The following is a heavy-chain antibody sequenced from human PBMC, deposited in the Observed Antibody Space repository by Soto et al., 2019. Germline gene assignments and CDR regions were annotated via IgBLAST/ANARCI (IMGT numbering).Heavy chain of an antibody. CDR1: GGTFSSYT. J-gene: IGHJ3*02. D-gene: IGHD2-15*01. CDR2: IIPILGIA. CDR3: ARGYCSGGSCYHDAFDI. V-gene: IGHV1-69*02. Sequence: GASVKVSCKASGGTFSSYTISWVRQAPGQGLEWMGRIIPILGIANYAQKFQGRVTITADKSTSTAYMEPSSLRSEDTAVYYCARGYCSGGSCYHDAFDIWGQGTMVTVSS.